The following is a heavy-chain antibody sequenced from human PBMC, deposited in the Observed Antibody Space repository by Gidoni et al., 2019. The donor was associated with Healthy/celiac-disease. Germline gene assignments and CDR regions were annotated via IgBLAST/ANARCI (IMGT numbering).Heavy chain of an antibody. CDR1: GGSISSGGYY. V-gene: IGHV4-31*03. CDR2: IYYSGST. CDR3: AGLWFGETATTNVDY. Sequence: QVQLQESGPGLVKPSQTLSLTCTVSGGSISSGGYYWSWIRQHPGKGLEWIGYIYYSGSTYYNPSLKSRVTISVDTSKNQFSLKLSSVTAADTAVYYCAGLWFGETATTNVDYWGQGTLVTVSS. J-gene: IGHJ4*02. D-gene: IGHD3-10*01.